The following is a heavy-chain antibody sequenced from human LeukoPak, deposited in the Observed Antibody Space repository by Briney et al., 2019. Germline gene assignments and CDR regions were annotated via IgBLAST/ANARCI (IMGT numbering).Heavy chain of an antibody. CDR2: IYPGDSDT. V-gene: IGHV5-51*01. CDR1: GYSFTSYW. Sequence: GESLKISCKGSGYSFTSYWIGWVRQMPGKGLEWRGIIYPGDSDTRYSPSFQGQVTISADKSISTAYLQWGSLKASDTAMYYCARRYCSSTSCYGGEFDYWGQGTLVTVSS. J-gene: IGHJ4*02. D-gene: IGHD2-2*01. CDR3: ARRYCSSTSCYGGEFDY.